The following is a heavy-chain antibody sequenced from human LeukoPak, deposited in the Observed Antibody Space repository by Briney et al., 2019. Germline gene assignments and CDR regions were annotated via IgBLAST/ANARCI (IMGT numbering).Heavy chain of an antibody. CDR2: IDPRDTYT. CDR3: ATLSSTTMAYPY. D-gene: IGHD3-10*01. J-gene: IGHJ4*02. V-gene: IGHV5-10-1*01. CDR1: GYSFTSYW. Sequence: GESLLTSCKGSGYSFTSYWISWGRQMPGKGLEWMGRIDPRDTYTNYSPSFQGHVTISADKSISTAYLQWSSLRASDTAMYYCATLSSTTMAYPYWGQGTLVTVSS.